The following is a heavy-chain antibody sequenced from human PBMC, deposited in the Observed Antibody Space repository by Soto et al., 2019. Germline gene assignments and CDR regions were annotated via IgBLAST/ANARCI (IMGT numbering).Heavy chain of an antibody. D-gene: IGHD3-3*01. J-gene: IGHJ6*02. V-gene: IGHV4-31*03. CDR1: GGSISNGGYY. Sequence: PSETLSLTCTVSGGSISNGGYYWTWIRQHPGKGLEWIGYIYYSGSTYYNPSLKSRVTISVDTSKNQFSLKLTSVTAADTAVYYCARDGTDFWSGHAGMDVWGQGTTVTVSS. CDR3: ARDGTDFWSGHAGMDV. CDR2: IYYSGST.